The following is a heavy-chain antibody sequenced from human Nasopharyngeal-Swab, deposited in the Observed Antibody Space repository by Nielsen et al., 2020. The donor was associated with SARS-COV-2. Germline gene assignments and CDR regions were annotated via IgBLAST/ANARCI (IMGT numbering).Heavy chain of an antibody. Sequence: SLNISCEASGFTFTSYSINWFRQPPGKGLEWVSLIGHAGRATFYPASLKGRFTTSRDNAQNLVYLQINSLRAEDTAVYYCARDGSGWSRDYWGQGTLVIVSS. D-gene: IGHD6-13*01. CDR3: ARDGSGWSRDY. V-gene: IGHV3-21*06. CDR2: IGHAGRAT. J-gene: IGHJ4*02. CDR1: GFTFTSYS.